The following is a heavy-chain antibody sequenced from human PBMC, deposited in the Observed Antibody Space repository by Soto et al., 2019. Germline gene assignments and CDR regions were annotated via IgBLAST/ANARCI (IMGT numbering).Heavy chain of an antibody. D-gene: IGHD3-9*01. CDR3: ARDSYPRDDLVTAYNFDL. J-gene: IGHJ2*01. CDR1: RFTFSSYA. Sequence: QVQLVESGGGVVQPGRSLRLSCAASRFTFSSYAIHWVRQAPGKGLEWVAGISNTGNSEHYADSVKGRFTISRDNSRNTLYLQMNTRRTEDTAVYYCARDSYPRDDLVTAYNFDLLGRGTLVTVSS. V-gene: IGHV3-30-3*01. CDR2: ISNTGNSE.